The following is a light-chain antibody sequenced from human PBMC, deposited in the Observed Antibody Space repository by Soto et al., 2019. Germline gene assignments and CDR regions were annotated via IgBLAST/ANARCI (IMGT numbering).Light chain of an antibody. J-gene: IGKJ4*01. Sequence: DIVMTQSPDSLAVSLGERATINCKSSQSVLYNSDNKNYLAWYQQKAGQPPKLLIYWASTRASGVPDRFSGSGSGADFTLTINNLLAEDVAVDYCQQYYTTLSFGGGTKVESK. CDR1: QSVLYNSDNKNY. V-gene: IGKV4-1*01. CDR2: WAS. CDR3: QQYYTTLS.